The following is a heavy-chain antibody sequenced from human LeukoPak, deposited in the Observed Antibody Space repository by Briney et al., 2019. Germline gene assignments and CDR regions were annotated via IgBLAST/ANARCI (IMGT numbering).Heavy chain of an antibody. CDR2: ISPSSGGT. D-gene: IGHD3-22*01. J-gene: IGHJ4*02. CDR3: ARDHDPYYYDSSGYQFDY. CDR1: GYTFTGYY. Sequence: ASVKVSCKASGYTFTGYYIHWVRQTPGQGLEWMGRISPSSGGTNYAQKFQGRVTMTRDTSTSTVYMELSSLRSEDTAVYYCARDHDPYYYDSSGYQFDYWGQGTLVTVSS. V-gene: IGHV1-2*06.